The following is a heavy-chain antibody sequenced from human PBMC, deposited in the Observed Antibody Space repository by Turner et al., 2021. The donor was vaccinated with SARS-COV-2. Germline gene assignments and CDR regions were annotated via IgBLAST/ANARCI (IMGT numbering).Heavy chain of an antibody. CDR1: GFTFRSFA. V-gene: IGHV3-23*01. Sequence: EAQLLESGGGLVQPGGSPRLSCAASGFTFRSFAMCWVRRAPGKGLEWVSAVCGSGGSTYYADSVKGRFTISRDTSKNTLYLQMNSLGAEDTAVYYCATGPPYGDYFDYWGQGTLVTVSS. CDR2: VCGSGGST. D-gene: IGHD4-17*01. CDR3: ATGPPYGDYFDY. J-gene: IGHJ4*02.